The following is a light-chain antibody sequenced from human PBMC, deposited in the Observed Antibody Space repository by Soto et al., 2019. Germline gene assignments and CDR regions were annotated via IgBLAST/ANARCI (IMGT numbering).Light chain of an antibody. V-gene: IGKV2-24*01. J-gene: IGKJ3*01. CDR1: QSLLHSDGNTY. Sequence: VMTQTPLSSLVTLGQPASISCRSSQSLLHSDGNTYLSWLHHRPGQPPRLLIRKISNRFSGVPDRFSGAGAGTDFTLHISRVEAEDVGVYYCMQTTQFPFTFGPGTKVEIK. CDR2: KIS. CDR3: MQTTQFPFT.